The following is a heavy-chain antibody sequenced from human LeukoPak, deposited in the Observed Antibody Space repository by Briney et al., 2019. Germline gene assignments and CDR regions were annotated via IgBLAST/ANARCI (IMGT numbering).Heavy chain of an antibody. CDR1: GFTFSSYS. CDR2: ISGSGVNT. Sequence: PGGSLRLSCAASGFTFSSYSMNWVRQAPGKGLEWVSGISGSGVNTVYADSMKGRFTISRDNSQNVVYLQMNSLRAEDTAVYYCTKVESQILTFDYWGQGVLVTVSS. CDR3: TKVESQILTFDY. D-gene: IGHD5-24*01. V-gene: IGHV3-23*01. J-gene: IGHJ4*02.